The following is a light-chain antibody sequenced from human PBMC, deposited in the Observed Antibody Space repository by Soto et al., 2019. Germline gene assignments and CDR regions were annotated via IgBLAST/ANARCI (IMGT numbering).Light chain of an antibody. J-gene: IGKJ1*01. CDR1: ESGSRW. CDR3: QQYNAYSQA. V-gene: IGKV1-5*03. CDR2: QVS. Sequence: DIQMTQSPSTLSASVGDRVTITCRASESGSRWFAWSQQKPGRTPKLLIYQVSTLETGLPSRVTGSGSGTEFTLTISSLQPDDFATYYCQQYNAYSQAFGQGTKVEIK.